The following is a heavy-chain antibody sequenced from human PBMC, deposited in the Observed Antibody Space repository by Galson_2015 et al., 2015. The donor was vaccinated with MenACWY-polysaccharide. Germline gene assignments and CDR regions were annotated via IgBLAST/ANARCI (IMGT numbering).Heavy chain of an antibody. CDR3: ARGGSSTSFFFDS. CDR1: GFTFSIYA. V-gene: IGHV3-23*01. D-gene: IGHD2-2*01. CDR2: FSGTGGST. Sequence: SLRLSCAASGFTFSIYAMTWVRQAPGKGLEWVSTFSGTGGSTYYADSLKGRFIISRDNSKNTLYLQMSSLRAEDTAVYYCARGGSSTSFFFDSWGQGTLVTISS. J-gene: IGHJ4*02.